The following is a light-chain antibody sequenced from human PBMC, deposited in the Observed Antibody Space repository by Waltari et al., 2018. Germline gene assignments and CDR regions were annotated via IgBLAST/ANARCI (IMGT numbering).Light chain of an antibody. CDR3: TSYRSSLTFGV. V-gene: IGLV2-14*01. Sequence: QSALTQPASVSGSPGQSITISCTGTSSDVGGYHYVSCYQQLPGKDPKLMIFDVNKRRTVVSDRFCGSQSGKPASLAISGLLTEDEADYYCTSYRSSLTFGVVGGGAKLTVL. CDR1: SSDVGGYHY. J-gene: IGLJ3*02. CDR2: DVN.